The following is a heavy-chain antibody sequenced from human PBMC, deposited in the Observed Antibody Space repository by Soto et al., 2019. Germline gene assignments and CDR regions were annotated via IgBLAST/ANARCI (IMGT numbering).Heavy chain of an antibody. CDR1: GGSISSYY. CDR2: IYYSGST. J-gene: IGHJ5*02. Sequence: SETLSLTCTVSGGSISSYYWSWIRQPPGKGLEWIGYIYYSGSTNYNPSLKSRVTISVDTSKNQFSLKLSSVTAADTAMYYCARMLELQLAHLPTKTTPDPWFDPWGQGTLVTVSS. V-gene: IGHV4-59*01. D-gene: IGHD6-13*01. CDR3: ARMLELQLAHLPTKTTPDPWFDP.